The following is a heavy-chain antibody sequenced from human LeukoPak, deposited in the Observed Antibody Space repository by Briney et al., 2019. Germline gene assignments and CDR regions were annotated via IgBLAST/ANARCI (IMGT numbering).Heavy chain of an antibody. CDR2: IYTSGST. V-gene: IGHV4-61*02. Sequence: PSQTLSLTCTVSGGSISSGSYYWSWIRQPAGKGLEWIGRIYTSGSTNYNPSLKSRVIISVDTSKNQFSLKLSPVTAADTAVYYCARVAAAGTSWFDPWGQGTLVTVSS. CDR3: ARVAAAGTSWFDP. CDR1: GGSISSGSYY. D-gene: IGHD6-13*01. J-gene: IGHJ5*02.